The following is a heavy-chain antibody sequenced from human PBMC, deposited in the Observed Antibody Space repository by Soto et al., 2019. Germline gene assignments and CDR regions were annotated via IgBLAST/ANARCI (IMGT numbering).Heavy chain of an antibody. V-gene: IGHV4-31*03. CDR3: ARVGGGTWIAPAVETNYYYYYYMDV. CDR1: GGSISSGGYY. D-gene: IGHD2-2*03. CDR2: IYYSGST. Sequence: SETLSLTCTVSGGSISSGGYYWSWIRQHPGKGLEWIGYIYYSGSTYYNPSLKSRVTISVDTSKNQFSLKLSSVTAADTAVYYCARVGGGTWIAPAVETNYYYYYYMDVWGKGTTVTVSS. J-gene: IGHJ6*03.